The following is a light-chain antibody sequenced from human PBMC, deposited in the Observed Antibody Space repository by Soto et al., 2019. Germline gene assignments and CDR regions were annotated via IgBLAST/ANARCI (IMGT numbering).Light chain of an antibody. J-gene: IGLJ1*01. CDR1: SSDVGGYNY. CDR2: DVS. CDR3: SSYTSSFYV. V-gene: IGLV2-14*01. Sequence: QSVLTQPASVSGSPGQSITISCTGTSSDVGGYNYVSWYQQHPGKAPKLMIYDVSNRPSGVSNRFSGSKSGNTASLTISGLQAEDEADYYCSSYTSSFYVFGTGTKVPS.